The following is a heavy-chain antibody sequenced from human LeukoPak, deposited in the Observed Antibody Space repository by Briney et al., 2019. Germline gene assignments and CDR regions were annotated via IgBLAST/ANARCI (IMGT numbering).Heavy chain of an antibody. CDR2: VYISGGT. CDR1: GASVTTSY. V-gene: IGHV4-4*07. CDR3: ARLIAEVGRGTNYFDT. D-gene: IGHD2-21*01. J-gene: IGHJ4*02. Sequence: SETLSLTCTVSGASVTTSYLSWIRQSAGKGLEWISRVYISGGTKYNPSLMGRVFMSLDMSKGQFSLSLRSVSAADTAVYFCARLIAEVGRGTNYFDTWGQGTPVTVSS.